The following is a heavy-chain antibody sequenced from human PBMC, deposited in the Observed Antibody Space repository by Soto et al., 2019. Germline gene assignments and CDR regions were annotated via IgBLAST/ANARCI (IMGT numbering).Heavy chain of an antibody. D-gene: IGHD3-22*01. CDR2: IYYSGST. J-gene: IGHJ4*02. CDR3: AILITYYYDSSGYYFDY. Sequence: PSETLSLTCTVSGGSISSSSYYWGWIRQPPGKGLEWIGSIYYSGSTYYNPSLKSRVTISVDTSKNQFSPKLSSVTAADTAVYYCAILITYYYDSSGYYFDYWGQGTLVTVSS. CDR1: GGSISSSSYY. V-gene: IGHV4-39*01.